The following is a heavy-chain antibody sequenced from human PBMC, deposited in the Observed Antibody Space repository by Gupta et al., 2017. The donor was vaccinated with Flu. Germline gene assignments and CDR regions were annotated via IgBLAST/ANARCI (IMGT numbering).Heavy chain of an antibody. CDR1: G. CDR2: IWYDEKYK. J-gene: IGHJ4*02. Sequence: GMNWGRQASGKGLEWGAVIWYDEKYKYEADSFKGRFTISRDNTKDTVYLQMDSLTTDDTAVYFCAKSLYCTGGGCYSGADHWGQGTRVTVSS. CDR3: AKSLYCTGGGCYSGADH. V-gene: IGHV3-33*03. D-gene: IGHD2-15*01.